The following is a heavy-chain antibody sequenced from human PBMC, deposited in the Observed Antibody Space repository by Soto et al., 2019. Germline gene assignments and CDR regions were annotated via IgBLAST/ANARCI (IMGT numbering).Heavy chain of an antibody. J-gene: IGHJ4*02. CDR2: IDPSRGAT. CDR1: GYPFISYY. Sequence: QVQLMQSGAEVKRPGASVKISCKPSGYPFISYYIHWVRQAPGQGLEWVGLIDPSRGATSYAERFQGRLSITSDKSTAKVYMNVWSLTSDDTAIYYCATFPRGYWGQGTLVSVSS. V-gene: IGHV1-46*01. CDR3: ATFPRGY.